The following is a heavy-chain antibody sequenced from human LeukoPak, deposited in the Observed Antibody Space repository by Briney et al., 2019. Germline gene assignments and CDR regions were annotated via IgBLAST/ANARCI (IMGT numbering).Heavy chain of an antibody. Sequence: ASVKVSCKASGYTFTGYYMHWVRQAPGQGLEWMGWINPNSGGTNYAQKFQGWVTMTRDTSISTAYMELSRLRSDDTAVYYCARAPPGRWELHAFDIWGQGTMVTVSS. CDR3: ARAPPGRWELHAFDI. CDR1: GYTFTGYY. J-gene: IGHJ3*02. D-gene: IGHD1-26*01. V-gene: IGHV1-2*04. CDR2: INPNSGGT.